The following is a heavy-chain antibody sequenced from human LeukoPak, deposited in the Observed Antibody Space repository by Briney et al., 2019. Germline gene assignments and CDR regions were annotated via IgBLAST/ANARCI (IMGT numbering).Heavy chain of an antibody. CDR3: ARNHDWAFDY. D-gene: IGHD2-21*01. Sequence: SETLSLTCAVSGDSISRGHWWNWVHQPPGKGLEWIGEIFHTGNTNYNPSLKSRVTMSVDKSKNQFSLNLTSVTATDTAVYYCARNHDWAFDYWGQGTLATVSS. CDR1: GDSISRGHW. V-gene: IGHV4-4*02. J-gene: IGHJ4*02. CDR2: IFHTGNT.